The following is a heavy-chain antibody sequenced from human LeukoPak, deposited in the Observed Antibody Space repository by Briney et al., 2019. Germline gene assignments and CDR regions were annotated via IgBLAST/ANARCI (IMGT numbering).Heavy chain of an antibody. CDR3: ARVARGDYYYYMDV. D-gene: IGHD3-10*01. CDR2: INNDGSST. V-gene: IGHV3-74*01. Sequence: PGGSLRLSCAASRFTFSSYSMNWVRQAPGKGLVWVSRINNDGSSTSYADSVQGRFTISRDNAKNTLYLQMNSLRAEDTALYYCARVARGDYYYYMDVWGKGTTVTVSS. CDR1: RFTFSSYS. J-gene: IGHJ6*03.